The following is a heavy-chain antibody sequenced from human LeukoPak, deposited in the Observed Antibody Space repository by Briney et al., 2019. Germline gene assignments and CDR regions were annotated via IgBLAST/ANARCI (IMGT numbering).Heavy chain of an antibody. V-gene: IGHV4-4*07. J-gene: IGHJ3*02. CDR1: GDSISDYY. CDR3: ARAFDSSSTWAFDI. CDR2: IYTGGGT. Sequence: KSSETLSLTCTVSGDSISDYYWSWVRQPAGKGLEWIGRIYTGGGTSYNPSLKSRVTMSLDTSKTQFSLRLTSVTAADTAVYYCARAFDSSSTWAFDIWGQGTMVTVSS. D-gene: IGHD3-22*01.